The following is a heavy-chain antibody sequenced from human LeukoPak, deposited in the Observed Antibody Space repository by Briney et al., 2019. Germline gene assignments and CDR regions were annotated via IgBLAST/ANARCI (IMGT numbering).Heavy chain of an antibody. V-gene: IGHV4-39*07. CDR2: IYYSGST. Sequence: PSETLSLTCTVSGGSISTSDYYWGWIRQPPGRGLEWIGSIYYSGSTYYNPSLKSRVTISVDTSKNQFSLKLSSVTAADTAVYYCARGRGIFYDWGQGTLVTVSS. D-gene: IGHD2-15*01. CDR1: GGSISTSDYY. CDR3: ARGRGIFYD. J-gene: IGHJ4*02.